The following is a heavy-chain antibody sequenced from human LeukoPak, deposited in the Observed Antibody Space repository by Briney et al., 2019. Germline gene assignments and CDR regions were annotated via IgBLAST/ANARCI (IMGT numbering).Heavy chain of an antibody. CDR1: GFTFSSYS. Sequence: GGSLRLSCAASGFTFSSYSMNWVRQAPGKGLEWVSSISSSSRYIYYADSVKGRFTISRDNAKNSLYLQMNSLRAEDTAVYYCARDGGDSGSYSDYYFDYWGQGTLVTVSS. CDR3: ARDGGDSGSYSDYYFDY. D-gene: IGHD1-26*01. CDR2: ISSSSRYI. V-gene: IGHV3-21*01. J-gene: IGHJ4*02.